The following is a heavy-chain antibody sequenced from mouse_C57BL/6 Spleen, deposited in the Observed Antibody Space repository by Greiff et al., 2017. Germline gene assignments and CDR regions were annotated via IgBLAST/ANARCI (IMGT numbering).Heavy chain of an antibody. CDR1: GYSFTGYY. CDR3: AREENYYGSSCFDY. CDR2: INPSTGGT. V-gene: IGHV1-42*01. Sequence: VQLQQSGPELVKPGASVKISCKASGYSFTGYYMNWVKQSPEKSLEWIGEINPSTGGTTYNQKFKAKATLTVDKSSSTAYIQLKSLTSEDSAVYYCAREENYYGSSCFDYWGQGTTLTVSS. D-gene: IGHD1-1*01. J-gene: IGHJ2*01.